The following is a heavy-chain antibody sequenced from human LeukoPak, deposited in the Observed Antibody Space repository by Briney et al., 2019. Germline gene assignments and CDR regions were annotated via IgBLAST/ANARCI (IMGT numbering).Heavy chain of an antibody. J-gene: IGHJ6*02. V-gene: IGHV4-59*01. CDR2: IYYSGST. D-gene: IGHD3-10*01. CDR1: GGSISSYY. Sequence: SETLSLTCTVSGGSISSYYWSWIRQPPGKGLEWIGYIYYSGSTNYNPSLKSRVPISVDTFKNQFSLKLRSVTAADTGVYYCARDYYGSGSYYKAHYYYYGMDGWGQGTTVTVSS. CDR3: ARDYYGSGSYYKAHYYYYGMDG.